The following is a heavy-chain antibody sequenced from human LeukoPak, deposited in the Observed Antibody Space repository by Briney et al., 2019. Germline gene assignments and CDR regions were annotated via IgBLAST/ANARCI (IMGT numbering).Heavy chain of an antibody. CDR1: GGSISSYY. CDR2: IYYSGST. D-gene: IGHD3-22*01. Sequence: PSETLSLTCTVSGGSISSYYWSWIRQPPGKGLEWIGYIYYSGSTNYNPSLKSRVTISVDTSKNPFSLKLSSVTAAGAAVYYCARVSDYYDSSGYYYYPFDYWGQGTLVTVSS. J-gene: IGHJ4*02. CDR3: ARVSDYYDSSGYYYYPFDY. V-gene: IGHV4-59*01.